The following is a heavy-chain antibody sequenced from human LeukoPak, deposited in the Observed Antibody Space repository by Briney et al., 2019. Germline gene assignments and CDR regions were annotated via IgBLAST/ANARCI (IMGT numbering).Heavy chain of an antibody. CDR3: ARFSPYYYASGILINGFDI. V-gene: IGHV4-61*02. D-gene: IGHD3-10*01. J-gene: IGHJ3*02. CDR1: GNSISSGDNY. CDR2: IYTSGST. Sequence: SETLSLTCTVSGNSISSGDNYWSWIRQPAGEGLEWIGRIYTSGSTNYNPSLKSRVTVSLDTSKNQFSLKLSSVTAADTAVYYCARFSPYYYASGILINGFDIWGQGTTVTVSS.